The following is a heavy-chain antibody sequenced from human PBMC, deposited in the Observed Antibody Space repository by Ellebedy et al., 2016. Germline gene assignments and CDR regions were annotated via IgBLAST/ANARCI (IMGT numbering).Heavy chain of an antibody. J-gene: IGHJ6*02. CDR3: ARATEWGSGPSYGMDV. CDR2: IYHSGST. V-gene: IGHV4-59*12. Sequence: SETLSLTXAVSGASISDYYWTWIRQPAGKGLEWIGYIYHSGSTYYNPSLKSRVTISVDTSKNQFSLKLSSVTAADTAVYYCARATEWGSGPSYGMDVWGQGTTVTVSS. D-gene: IGHD3-10*01. CDR1: GASISDYY.